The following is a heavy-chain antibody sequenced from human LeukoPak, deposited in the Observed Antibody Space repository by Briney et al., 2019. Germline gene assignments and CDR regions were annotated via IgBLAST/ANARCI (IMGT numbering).Heavy chain of an antibody. D-gene: IGHD3-22*01. Sequence: QAGGALRLSCAASGFTFSSYAMSWVRQAPGKGLEWVSAISGSGGRTYYADSVKGRFTISRDNSKNTLYLQMNRLRAEDTAVYYCAKEDYYDSSGRSPSPFDYWGQGTLVTVYS. V-gene: IGHV3-23*01. CDR3: AKEDYYDSSGRSPSPFDY. CDR1: GFTFSSYA. CDR2: ISGSGGRT. J-gene: IGHJ4*02.